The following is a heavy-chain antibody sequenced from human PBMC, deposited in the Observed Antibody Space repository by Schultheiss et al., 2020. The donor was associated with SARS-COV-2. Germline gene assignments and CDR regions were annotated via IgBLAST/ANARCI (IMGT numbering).Heavy chain of an antibody. CDR3: ARGRASSWYRAYYFDY. Sequence: SETLSLTCTVSGGSISSGGYYWSWIRQHPGKGLEWIGYIYYSGSTYYNPSLKSRVTISVDTSKNQFSLKLSSVTAADTAVYYCARGRASSWYRAYYFDYWGQGTLVTVSS. CDR2: IYYSGST. V-gene: IGHV4-31*03. J-gene: IGHJ4*02. CDR1: GGSISSGGYY. D-gene: IGHD6-13*01.